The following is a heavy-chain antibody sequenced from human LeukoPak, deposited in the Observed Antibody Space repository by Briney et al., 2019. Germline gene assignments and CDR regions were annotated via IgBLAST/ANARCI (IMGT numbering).Heavy chain of an antibody. J-gene: IGHJ6*03. CDR1: GFTFSGSA. Sequence: GSLKLSCAASGFTFSGSAMHWVRQASGKGLEWVGRIRSKANSYATAYAASVKGRFTISRDDSKNTAYLQMNSLKTEDTAVYYCARDRHPGGSGWSYYYYMDVWGKGTTVTVSS. D-gene: IGHD6-19*01. CDR3: ARDRHPGGSGWSYYYYMDV. CDR2: IRSKANSYAT. V-gene: IGHV3-73*01.